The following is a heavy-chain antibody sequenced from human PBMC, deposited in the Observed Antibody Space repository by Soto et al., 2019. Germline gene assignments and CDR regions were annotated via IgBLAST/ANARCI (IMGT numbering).Heavy chain of an antibody. D-gene: IGHD6-19*01. CDR1: GYTFTTYA. Sequence: ASVKVSCKASGYTFTTYAMHWVRQAPGQRLEWMGWINSGNANTKYSQKFQGRVTITRDISAGTIYMELSSLRSEDTAVYYCATYLVAEGSIAVTGREFDYWGQGTLVTVSS. V-gene: IGHV1-3*01. J-gene: IGHJ4*02. CDR2: INSGNANT. CDR3: ATYLVAEGSIAVTGREFDY.